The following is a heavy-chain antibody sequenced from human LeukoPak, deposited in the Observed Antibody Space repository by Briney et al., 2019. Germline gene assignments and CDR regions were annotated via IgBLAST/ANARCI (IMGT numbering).Heavy chain of an antibody. J-gene: IGHJ3*02. CDR2: IYPGDSDT. Sequence: GESLKISCKGSGYNFIRYWIGWVRQMPGKGLEWVAIIYPGDSDTRYSPSFQGQVTISADKSISTAYLQWSSLKASDTAMYYCARHRLRRPNDAFDIWGQGTMVTVSS. D-gene: IGHD4-17*01. CDR1: GYNFIRYW. V-gene: IGHV5-51*01. CDR3: ARHRLRRPNDAFDI.